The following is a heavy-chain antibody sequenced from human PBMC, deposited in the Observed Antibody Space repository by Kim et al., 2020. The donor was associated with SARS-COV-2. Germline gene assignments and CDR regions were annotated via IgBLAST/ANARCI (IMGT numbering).Heavy chain of an antibody. V-gene: IGHV4-34*01. CDR2: INHSGST. J-gene: IGHJ4*02. Sequence: SETLSLTCAVYGGSFSGYYWSWIRQPPGKGLEWIGEINHSGSTNYNPSLKSRVTISVDTSKNQFSLKLSSVTAADTAVYYCARAILNYDSSGLDYWGQGTLVTVSS. CDR3: ARAILNYDSSGLDY. D-gene: IGHD3-22*01. CDR1: GGSFSGYY.